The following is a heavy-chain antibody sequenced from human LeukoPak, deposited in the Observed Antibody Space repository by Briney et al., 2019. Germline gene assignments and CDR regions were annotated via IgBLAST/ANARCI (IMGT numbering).Heavy chain of an antibody. Sequence: SETLSLTCTVSGGSISSYYWSWIRQPPGKGLEWIGYIYYSGSTNYNPSLKSRVTISVDTSKNQFSLKLSSVTAADTAVYYCARDAEGSPFDYWGQGTLVTVSS. CDR1: GGSISSYY. V-gene: IGHV4-59*01. J-gene: IGHJ4*02. CDR2: IYYSGST. D-gene: IGHD2-15*01. CDR3: ARDAEGSPFDY.